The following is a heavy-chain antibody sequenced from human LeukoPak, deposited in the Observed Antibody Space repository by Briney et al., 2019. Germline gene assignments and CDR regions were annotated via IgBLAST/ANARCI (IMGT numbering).Heavy chain of an antibody. Sequence: SETLSLTCTVSGGSISSSYWSWIRQPPGKGLEWIAYVYYNGSTKYNPSLKSRVTTSLDTSRNQFSLKLTSVSPADTAVYYCARHPTLRDGRAHWCLDLWGRGTLVTVSS. CDR1: GGSISSSY. D-gene: IGHD4-17*01. J-gene: IGHJ2*01. CDR3: ARHPTLRDGRAHWCLDL. CDR2: VYYNGST. V-gene: IGHV4-59*01.